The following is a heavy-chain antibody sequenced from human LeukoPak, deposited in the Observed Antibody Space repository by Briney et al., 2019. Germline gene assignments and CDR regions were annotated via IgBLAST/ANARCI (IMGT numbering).Heavy chain of an antibody. D-gene: IGHD2-15*01. J-gene: IGHJ5*02. CDR2: VYYSGST. V-gene: IGHV4-39*01. CDR1: GGSISSSSYH. CDR3: ARLVCTGGGCYPGPHILFDP. Sequence: PSETLSLTCTVSGGSISSSSYHWGWVRQPPGKGLEWIGSVYYSGSTYYNPSLKSRVTIAVDTSKNQFSLKLSSVTAADTAVYYCARLVCTGGGCYPGPHILFDPWGQGMLVTVSS.